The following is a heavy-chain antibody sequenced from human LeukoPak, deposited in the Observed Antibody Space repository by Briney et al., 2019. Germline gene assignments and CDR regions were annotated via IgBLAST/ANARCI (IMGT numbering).Heavy chain of an antibody. V-gene: IGHV1-18*01. CDR2: ISAYNGNT. Sequence: ASVKVSCKASGYTFTSYGISWVRQAPGQGLEWMGWISAYNGNTNYAQKLQGRVTMTTDTSTSTAYMELSSLRSEDTAVYYCARVGSVRRAGNQARAFDIWGQGTMVTVSS. CDR1: GYTFTSYG. J-gene: IGHJ3*02. CDR3: ARVGSVRRAGNQARAFDI. D-gene: IGHD2/OR15-2a*01.